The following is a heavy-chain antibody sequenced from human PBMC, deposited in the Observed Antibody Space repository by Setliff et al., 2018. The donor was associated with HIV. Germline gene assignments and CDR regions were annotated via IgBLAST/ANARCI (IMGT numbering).Heavy chain of an antibody. CDR3: ATRFSNSWAFDY. V-gene: IGHV3-48*01. D-gene: IGHD2-2*01. CDR1: GFTFSTYN. CDR2: ISNSGSTI. J-gene: IGHJ4*02. Sequence: LRLSCAGSGFTFSTYNMAWVRQAPGKGLEWISYISNSGSTIYYADSVKGRFTISRDNAKNPLYLQMNSLRAKDTAVYYCATRFSNSWAFDYWGQGTLVTVSS.